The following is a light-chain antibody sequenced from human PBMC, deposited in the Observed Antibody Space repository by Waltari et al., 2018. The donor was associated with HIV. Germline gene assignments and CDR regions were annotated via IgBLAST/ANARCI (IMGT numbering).Light chain of an antibody. CDR3: SSYTSSSTGV. Sequence: QSALTQSASVSGSPGQSITISCTGTSSDVGGYNYVSWYQQHPGKAPKLMIYEDSNRPSGVSNRFSGSKSGNTASLTISGLQAEDEADYYCSSYTSSSTGVFGGGTKLTVL. V-gene: IGLV2-14*01. CDR1: SSDVGGYNY. CDR2: EDS. J-gene: IGLJ3*02.